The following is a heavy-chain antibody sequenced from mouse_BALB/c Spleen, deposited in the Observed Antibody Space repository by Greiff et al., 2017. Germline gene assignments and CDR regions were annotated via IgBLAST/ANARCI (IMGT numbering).Heavy chain of an antibody. CDR2: ISDGGSYT. CDR3: ARGGVDYAMDY. D-gene: IGHD1-3*01. CDR1: GFTFSDYY. J-gene: IGHJ4*01. Sequence: EVQLVESGGGLVKPGGSLKLSCAASGFTFSDYYMYWVRQTPEKRLEWVATISDGGSYTYYPDSVKGRFTISRDNAKNNLYLQMSSLKSEDTAMYYCARGGVDYAMDYWGQGTSVTVSS. V-gene: IGHV5-4*02.